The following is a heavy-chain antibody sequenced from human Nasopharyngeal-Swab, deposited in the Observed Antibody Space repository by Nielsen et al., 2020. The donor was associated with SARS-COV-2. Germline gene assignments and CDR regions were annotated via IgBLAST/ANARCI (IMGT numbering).Heavy chain of an antibody. V-gene: IGHV1-2*06. Sequence: ASVKVSCKASGYTFTGYYMHWVRQAPGQGLEWMGRINPNSGGTNYAQKLQGRVTMTTDTSTSTAYMELRSLRSDDTAVYYCAREAVVTAAYYMDVWGKGTTVTVSS. CDR3: AREAVVTAAYYMDV. CDR2: INPNSGGT. D-gene: IGHD2-21*02. J-gene: IGHJ6*03. CDR1: GYTFTGYY.